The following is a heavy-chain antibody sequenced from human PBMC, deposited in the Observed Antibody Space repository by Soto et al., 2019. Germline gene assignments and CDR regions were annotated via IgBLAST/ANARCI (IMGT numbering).Heavy chain of an antibody. CDR2: IYYSGST. D-gene: IGHD5-12*01. CDR1: GGSISSSSYC. Sequence: PSETLSLTCTVSGGSISSSSYCWGWIRQPPGKGLEWIGSIYYSGSTYYNPSLKSRVTISVDTSKNQFSLKLSSVTAADTAVYYCARLGLSLYSGYEVSDAFDIWGQGTMVTVSS. V-gene: IGHV4-39*01. CDR3: ARLGLSLYSGYEVSDAFDI. J-gene: IGHJ3*02.